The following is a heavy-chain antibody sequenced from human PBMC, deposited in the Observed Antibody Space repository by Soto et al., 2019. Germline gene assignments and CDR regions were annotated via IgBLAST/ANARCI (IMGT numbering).Heavy chain of an antibody. J-gene: IGHJ6*02. CDR1: GYTFTRYA. CDR2: INTYNGNP. D-gene: IGHD3-16*01. CDR3: AMVDVYVTPSPQDV. Sequence: QVQLVQSGAAVKNPGASVKVSCKASGYTFTRYAIGWARPAPGQGLEWMGWINTYNGNPNYEQNVQGRVTLTTDTSTSTAYMELRSLRSNDTAIYYCAMVDVYVTPSPQDVWGQGTTVIVS. V-gene: IGHV1-18*01.